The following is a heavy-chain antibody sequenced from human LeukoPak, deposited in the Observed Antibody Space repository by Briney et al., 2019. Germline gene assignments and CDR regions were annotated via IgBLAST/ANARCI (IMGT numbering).Heavy chain of an antibody. CDR1: GFTFSSYA. V-gene: IGHV3-30-3*01. D-gene: IGHD3-10*01. Sequence: GGSLRLSCAASGFTFSSYAMHWVRQAPGKGLEWVAVISYDGSNKYYADSVKGRFTISRDNSKNTLYLQMNSLRAEDTAVYYCARDMYYYGSGTLGPSDYWGQGTLVTVSS. CDR3: ARDMYYYGSGTLGPSDY. CDR2: ISYDGSNK. J-gene: IGHJ4*02.